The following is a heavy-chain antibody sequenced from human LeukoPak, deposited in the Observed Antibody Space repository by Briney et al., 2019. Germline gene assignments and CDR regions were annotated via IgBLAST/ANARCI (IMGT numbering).Heavy chain of an antibody. CDR1: DGSVSSVGYY. J-gene: IGHJ4*02. Sequence: ASETLSLTCTVSDGSVSSVGYYWGWIRQPPGKGLEWIGSIYYSGTTYYNPSLACRVTIFVDTSKNQFSLRLSSVTAADTAVYYCARRDQAIDYWGQGTLVTVSS. D-gene: IGHD5-24*01. V-gene: IGHV4-39*01. CDR2: IYYSGTT. CDR3: ARRDQAIDY.